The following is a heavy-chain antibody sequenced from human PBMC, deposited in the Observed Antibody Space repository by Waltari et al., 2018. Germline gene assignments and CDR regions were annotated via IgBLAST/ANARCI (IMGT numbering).Heavy chain of an antibody. CDR2: IYSGGST. V-gene: IGHV3-23*03. Sequence: EVQLLESGGGLVQPGGSLRLSCAASGFPFSRYAMPWVRQAPGKGLEWVSVIYSGGSTYYADSVKGRFTISRDNSKNTLYLQMNSLRAEDTAVYYCAKVEWLLYLGYWGQGTLVTVSS. J-gene: IGHJ4*02. CDR1: GFPFSRYA. CDR3: AKVEWLLYLGY. D-gene: IGHD3-3*01.